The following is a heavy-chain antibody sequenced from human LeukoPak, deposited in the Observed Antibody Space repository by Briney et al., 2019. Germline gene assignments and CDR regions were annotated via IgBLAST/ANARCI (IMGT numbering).Heavy chain of an antibody. CDR2: ISSSSSTI. V-gene: IGHV3-48*01. CDR3: ARDEDNILTGYHFDY. D-gene: IGHD3-9*01. J-gene: IGHJ4*02. Sequence: GGSLRLSCAASGFTFSSYSMNWVRQAPGKGLEWVSYISSSSSTIYYADSVKGRFTISRDNAKNSLYLQMNSLRAEDTAVYYCARDEDNILTGYHFDYWGQGTLVTVSS. CDR1: GFTFSSYS.